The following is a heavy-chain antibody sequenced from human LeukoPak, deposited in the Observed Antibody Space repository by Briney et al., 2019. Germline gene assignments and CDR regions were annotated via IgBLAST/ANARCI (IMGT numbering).Heavy chain of an antibody. CDR2: ISYRGST. V-gene: IGHV4-61*01. Sequence: SETLSLTCSVSGGSVTSGSYYWSWIRQPPGKELEWIGYISYRGSTNYNPSLKSRVTISVDTSKNQFSLKLSSVTAADTAVYYCARGLYSSSPIWGQGTLVTVSS. J-gene: IGHJ4*02. D-gene: IGHD6-13*01. CDR3: ARGLYSSSPI. CDR1: GGSVTSGSYY.